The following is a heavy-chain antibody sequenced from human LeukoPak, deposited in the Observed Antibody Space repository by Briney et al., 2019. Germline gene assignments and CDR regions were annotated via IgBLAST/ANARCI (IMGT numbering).Heavy chain of an antibody. CDR2: IYYSGST. V-gene: IGHV4-31*03. CDR3: ASLYCSSTSCYLFH. Sequence: PSETLSLTCTVSGGSISSGGYYWSWIRQHPGKGLEWIGYIYYSGSTYYNPSLKSRVTISVDTSKNQFSLKLSSVTAADTALYYCASLYCSSTSCYLFHWGQGTLVTVSS. D-gene: IGHD2-2*01. CDR1: GGSISSGGYY. J-gene: IGHJ4*02.